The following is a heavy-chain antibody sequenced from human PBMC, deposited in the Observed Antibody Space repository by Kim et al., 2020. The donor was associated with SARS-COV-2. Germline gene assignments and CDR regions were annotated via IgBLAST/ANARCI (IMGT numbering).Heavy chain of an antibody. CDR1: GFTFSSYA. CDR2: IWYDGSNK. CDR3: ALSGAGSQYDYGDYGTYY. D-gene: IGHD4-17*01. V-gene: IGHV3-33*01. Sequence: GGSLRLSCAASGFTFSSYAMHWVRQAPGKGLEWVAVIWYDGSNKYYADSVKGRFTISRDNSKNTLYLQMNSLRAEDTAVYYCALSGAGSQYDYGDYGTYYWGQGTLVTVSS. J-gene: IGHJ4*02.